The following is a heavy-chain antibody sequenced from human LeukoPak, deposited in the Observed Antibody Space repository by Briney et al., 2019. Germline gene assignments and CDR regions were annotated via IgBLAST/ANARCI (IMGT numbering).Heavy chain of an antibody. V-gene: IGHV4-39*07. J-gene: IGHJ4*02. CDR2: IYYSGST. Sequence: SETLSLTCTVSGGSISSSSYYWGWIRQPPGKGLEWIGSIYYSGSTYYNPSLKSRVTISVDTSKNQFSLKLSSVTAADTAVYYCARAGWIRNTGLSFDYWGQGTLVTVSS. D-gene: IGHD5-18*01. CDR1: GGSISSSSYY. CDR3: ARAGWIRNTGLSFDY.